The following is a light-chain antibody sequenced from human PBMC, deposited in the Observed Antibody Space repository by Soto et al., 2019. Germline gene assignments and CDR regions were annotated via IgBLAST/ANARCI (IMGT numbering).Light chain of an antibody. J-gene: IGKJ3*01. CDR3: QQSFNTPFT. CDR1: QSISTY. CDR2: AAS. V-gene: IGKV1-39*01. Sequence: IRMTQSPSSFSASTGDRVTITCRASQSISTYLNLYQHKPGKAPKLLIYAASSLQSGVPSRFRGSGSGTDFTLTISSLQPEDFATYYCQQSFNTPFTFGPGTKVDIK.